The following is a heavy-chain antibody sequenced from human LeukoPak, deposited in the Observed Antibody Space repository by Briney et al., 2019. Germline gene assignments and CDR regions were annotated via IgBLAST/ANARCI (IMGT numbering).Heavy chain of an antibody. CDR1: GGSISSSSYY. J-gene: IGHJ4*02. Sequence: PSETLSLTCTVSGGSISSSSYYWGWIRQPPGKGLEWIGSIYYSGSTYYNPSLKSRVTISVDTSKNQFSLKLSSVTAADTAVYYCARTMSDCGGDCYGTWYFDYWGQGTLVTVSS. V-gene: IGHV4-39*01. CDR3: ARTMSDCGGDCYGTWYFDY. D-gene: IGHD2-21*02. CDR2: IYYSGST.